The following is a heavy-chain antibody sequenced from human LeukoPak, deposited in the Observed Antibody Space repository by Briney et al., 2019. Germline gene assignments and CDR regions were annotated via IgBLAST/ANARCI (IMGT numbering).Heavy chain of an antibody. Sequence: LRLSCAASGFTFSSYEMNWVRQPPGKGLEWIGSIYYSGSTYYNPSLKSRVTISVDTSKNQFSLKLSSVTAADTAVYYCARDITFGDPNYFDYWGQGTLVTVSS. CDR3: ARDITFGDPNYFDY. J-gene: IGHJ4*02. D-gene: IGHD3-16*01. CDR2: IYYSGST. V-gene: IGHV4-39*07. CDR1: GFTFSSYE.